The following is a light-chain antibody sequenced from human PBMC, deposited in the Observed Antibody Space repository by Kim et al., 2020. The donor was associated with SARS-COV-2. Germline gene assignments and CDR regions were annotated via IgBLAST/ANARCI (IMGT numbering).Light chain of an antibody. Sequence: GQRVTISCTGSSSNIGAGYDVHWYQQLPGTAPTLLIYANNNRPSGVPDRFSGSKSGTSASLAITGLQTEDEADYYCQSLDSSLSVIFGGGTQLTVL. CDR3: QSLDSSLSVI. CDR2: ANN. J-gene: IGLJ2*01. V-gene: IGLV1-40*01. CDR1: SSNIGAGYD.